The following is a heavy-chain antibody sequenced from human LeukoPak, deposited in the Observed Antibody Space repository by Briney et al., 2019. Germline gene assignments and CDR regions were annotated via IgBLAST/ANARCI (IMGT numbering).Heavy chain of an antibody. CDR3: ARPRGYCSGGSCQYAFDI. J-gene: IGHJ3*02. V-gene: IGHV4-39*01. Sequence: SETLSLTCTVSGGSISGSYYWAWIRQPPGKGLGWIGNIDYRGSTYYNPSLKSRVTISVDTFKNQFSLKLSSVTAADTAVYYCARPRGYCSGGSCQYAFDIWGQGTMLTVSS. CDR2: IDYRGST. CDR1: GGSISGSYY. D-gene: IGHD2-15*01.